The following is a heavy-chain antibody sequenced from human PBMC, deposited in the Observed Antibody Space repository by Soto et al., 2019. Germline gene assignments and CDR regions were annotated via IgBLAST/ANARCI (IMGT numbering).Heavy chain of an antibody. CDR2: ISSSDGST. J-gene: IGHJ5*02. CDR1: GFTFSSYA. V-gene: IGHV3-23*01. CDR3: AKDPYGDSFNWFDP. Sequence: EVQLLESGGGLVQPGGSLRLSCAASGFTFSSYAMTWVRQAPGKGLEWVSGISSSDGSTYYADSVKGRFHISRDNSKNTGYLQMNSLRAKDTAVYYCAKDPYGDSFNWFDPWGQGTLVTVSS. D-gene: IGHD4-17*01.